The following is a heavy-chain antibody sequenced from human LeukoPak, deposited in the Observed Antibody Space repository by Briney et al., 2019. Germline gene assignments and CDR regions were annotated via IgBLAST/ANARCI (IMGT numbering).Heavy chain of an antibody. Sequence: GSLRLSCTASGFTFSGSAMHWVRQASGKGLEWVGRIRSKANSYATVYAASVKGRFTISRDDSKNTAYLQMNSLRAEDTAVYYCVTTMVRGVINEWFDPWGQGTLVTVSS. J-gene: IGHJ5*02. D-gene: IGHD3-10*01. CDR1: GFTFSGSA. CDR2: IRSKANSYAT. V-gene: IGHV3-73*01. CDR3: VTTMVRGVINEWFDP.